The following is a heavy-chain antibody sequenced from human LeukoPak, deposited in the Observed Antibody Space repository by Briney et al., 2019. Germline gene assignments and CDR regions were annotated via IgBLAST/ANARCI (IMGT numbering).Heavy chain of an antibody. CDR3: ARSRRRELLGTYFDY. Sequence: GGSLRLSCAASGFTFSSYAMHWVRQAPGKGLEWVAVISYDGNNKYYADSVKGRFTISRDNCKNTLYLQMNSLRTEDTAVYYCARSRRRELLGTYFDYWGQGTLVTVSS. CDR1: GFTFSSYA. J-gene: IGHJ4*02. CDR2: ISYDGNNK. V-gene: IGHV3-30*04. D-gene: IGHD1-26*01.